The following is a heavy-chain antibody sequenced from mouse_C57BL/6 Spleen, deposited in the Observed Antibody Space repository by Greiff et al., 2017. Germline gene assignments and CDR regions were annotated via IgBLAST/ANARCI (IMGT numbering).Heavy chain of an antibody. CDR3: ARSADSSSRFDY. D-gene: IGHD3-2*02. CDR1: GYTFTSYW. V-gene: IGHV1-69*01. J-gene: IGHJ2*01. CDR2: IDPADSYT. Sequence: QVQLKQPGAELVMPGASVKLSCKASGYTFTSYWMHWVKQRPGQGLEWIGGIDPADSYTNYNQKFKGKSTLTVDKSSSTAYMQLSSLTSEDSAVYYCARSADSSSRFDYWGQGTTLTVSS.